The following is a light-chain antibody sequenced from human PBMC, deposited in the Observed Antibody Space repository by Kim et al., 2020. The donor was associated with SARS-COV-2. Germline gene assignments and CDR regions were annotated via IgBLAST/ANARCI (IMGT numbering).Light chain of an antibody. CDR2: YDS. CDR3: QVWDSSSDHRV. J-gene: IGLJ3*02. V-gene: IGLV3-21*04. Sequence: SYELTQPPSVSVAPGKTARITCGGNNIGSKSVHWYQQKPDQAPVLVIYYDSDRPSVIPERFSGSNSGNTATLTISRVEAGDEADYYCQVWDSSSDHRVFGGGTKLTVL. CDR1: NIGSKS.